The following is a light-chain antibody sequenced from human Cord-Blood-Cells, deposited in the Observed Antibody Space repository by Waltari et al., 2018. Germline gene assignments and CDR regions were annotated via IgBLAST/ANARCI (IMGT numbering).Light chain of an antibody. CDR2: WAS. Sequence: DIVMTQSPDSLAVSLVERATINCKSSQSVLYSSNNKNYLAWYQQKPGQPPKLPIYWASTRESGVPDRFSGSGSGTDFTLTISSLQTEDVAVYYCQQYYSTPYTCGQGTKLEIK. CDR1: QSVLYSSNNKNY. CDR3: QQYYSTPYT. J-gene: IGKJ2*01. V-gene: IGKV4-1*01.